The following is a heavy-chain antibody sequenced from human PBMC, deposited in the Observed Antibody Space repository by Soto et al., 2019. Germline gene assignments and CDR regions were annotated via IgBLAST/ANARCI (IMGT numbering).Heavy chain of an antibody. Sequence: GGSLRLSCAASGFTFSSYSMNWVRQAPGKGLEWVSSISSSSSYIYYADSVKGRFTISRDNAKNSLYLQMNSLRAEDTAVYYCARDHPSIAVAGKGTASTGGYYYYYMDVWGKGTTVTVSS. D-gene: IGHD6-19*01. CDR2: ISSSSSYI. CDR3: ARDHPSIAVAGKGTASTGGYYYYYMDV. J-gene: IGHJ6*03. CDR1: GFTFSSYS. V-gene: IGHV3-21*01.